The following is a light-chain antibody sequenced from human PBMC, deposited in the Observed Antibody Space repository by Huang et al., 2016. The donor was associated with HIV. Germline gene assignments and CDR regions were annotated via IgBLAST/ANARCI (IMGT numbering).Light chain of an antibody. CDR1: QVISNS. V-gene: IGKV1-NL1*01. CDR3: QQYQRTPPT. J-gene: IGKJ1*01. Sequence: DIQMTQSPSSLSAFVGDSVTITCRASQVISNSLAWYQQRPGKAPKLLLFSATRLENGVPPRFSGSVSGTDFTLTISSLQPDDFATYYCQQYQRTPPTFGPGTKVEVK. CDR2: SAT.